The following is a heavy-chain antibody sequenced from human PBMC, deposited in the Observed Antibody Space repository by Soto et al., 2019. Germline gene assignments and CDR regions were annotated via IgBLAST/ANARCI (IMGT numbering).Heavy chain of an antibody. CDR2: IYHSGST. J-gene: IGHJ5*02. V-gene: IGHV4-30-2*01. Sequence: PSETLSLTCAVSGGSISSGGYSWSWIRQPPGKGLEWIGYIYHSGSTYYNPSLKSRVTISVDRSKNQFSLKLSSVTAADTAVYYCARVPHYDFWSWFDPWGQGTLVTVSS. CDR3: ARVPHYDFWSWFDP. CDR1: GGSISSGGYS. D-gene: IGHD3-3*01.